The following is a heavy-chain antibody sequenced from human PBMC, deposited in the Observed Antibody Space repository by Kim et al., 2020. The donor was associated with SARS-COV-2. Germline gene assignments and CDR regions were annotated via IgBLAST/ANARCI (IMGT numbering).Heavy chain of an antibody. D-gene: IGHD3-22*01. CDR1: GFRFTDYY. CDR2: ISGGNVI. CDR3: ARVHYYDSSGYYGLDG. Sequence: GGSLRLSCAASGFRFTDYYMTWIRQAPGKGLEWISYISGGNVIYYADSVKGRFTVSRDNAEDSVDLQLNGLRAEDTAVYYCARVHYYDSSGYYGLDGWG. V-gene: IGHV3-11*04. J-gene: IGHJ1*01.